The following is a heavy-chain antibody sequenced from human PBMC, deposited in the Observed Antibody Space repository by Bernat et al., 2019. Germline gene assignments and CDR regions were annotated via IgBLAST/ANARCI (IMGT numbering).Heavy chain of an antibody. J-gene: IGHJ4*02. D-gene: IGHD1-26*01. CDR1: GYSFTSYW. CDR2: IYPGDSDT. Sequence: EVQLVQSGAEVKKPGESLKISCKGSGYSFTSYWIGWVRQMPGKGLEWMGIIYPGDSDTRYSPSFQGQVTISAEKSISTAYLQWSSLKASDSAMYYCGRLREWELLRGGYFDYWGQGTLVTVSS. V-gene: IGHV5-51*03. CDR3: GRLREWELLRGGYFDY.